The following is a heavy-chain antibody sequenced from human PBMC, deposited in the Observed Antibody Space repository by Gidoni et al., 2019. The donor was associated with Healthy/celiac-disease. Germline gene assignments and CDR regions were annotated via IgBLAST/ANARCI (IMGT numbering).Heavy chain of an antibody. CDR1: GYSFTTYP. Sequence: QVQLVQSGAEVKKHGASVKVSCKASGYSFTTYPITWVRQAPGQGLEWMGWISAYNGNTNYAQKLQDRVTMTADTSTSTAYMELRSLRSDDTAVYYCASRKLEAGAFDIWGQGTMVTVSS. V-gene: IGHV1-18*01. D-gene: IGHD1-7*01. J-gene: IGHJ3*02. CDR2: ISAYNGNT. CDR3: ASRKLEAGAFDI.